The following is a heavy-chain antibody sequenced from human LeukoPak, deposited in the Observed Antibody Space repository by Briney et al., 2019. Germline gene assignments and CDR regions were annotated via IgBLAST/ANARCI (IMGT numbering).Heavy chain of an antibody. CDR3: ARFAYYDILTGHFDYYYMDV. CDR1: GGSISSYY. J-gene: IGHJ6*03. Sequence: SETLSLTCTVSGGSISSYYWSWIRQPAGKGLEWIGRIYTSGSTNYNPSLKSRVTISVDTSENQFSLKLSSVTAADTAVYYCARFAYYDILTGHFDYYYMDVWGKGTTVTVSS. V-gene: IGHV4-4*07. D-gene: IGHD3-9*01. CDR2: IYTSGST.